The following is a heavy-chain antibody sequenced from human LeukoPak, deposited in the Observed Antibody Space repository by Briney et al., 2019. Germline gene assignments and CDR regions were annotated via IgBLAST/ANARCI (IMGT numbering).Heavy chain of an antibody. CDR3: QRVTIFGVVIDFDY. V-gene: IGHV1-18*01. D-gene: IGHD3-3*01. J-gene: IGHJ4*02. Sequence: GASVKVSCKASGYAFEYYGITWVRQAPGQGLEWVGWISLNNGNTHYTKYAQKFQGRVTLTADTSTATAYMELRGLRSDDTAVYYCQRVTIFGVVIDFDYWGQGTLVAVSS. CDR1: GYAFEYYG. CDR2: ISLNNGNT.